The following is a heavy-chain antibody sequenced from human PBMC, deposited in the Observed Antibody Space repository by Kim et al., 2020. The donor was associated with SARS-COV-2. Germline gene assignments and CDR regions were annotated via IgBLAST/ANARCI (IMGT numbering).Heavy chain of an antibody. CDR2: IVVGSGNT. CDR3: AASPRPYSSGSADY. V-gene: IGHV1-58*01. CDR1: GFTFTSSA. D-gene: IGHD6-19*01. Sequence: GFTFTSSAVQWVRQARGQRLEWIGWIVVGSGNTNYAQKFQERVTITRDMSTSTAYMELSSLRSEDTAVYYCAASPRPYSSGSADYWGQGTLAT. J-gene: IGHJ4*02.